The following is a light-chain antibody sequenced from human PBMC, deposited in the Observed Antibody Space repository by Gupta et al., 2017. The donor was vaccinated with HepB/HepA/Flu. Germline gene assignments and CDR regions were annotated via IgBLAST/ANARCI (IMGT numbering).Light chain of an antibody. CDR2: DTS. CDR1: QSVSRY. V-gene: IGKV3-11*01. J-gene: IGKJ2*02. CDR3: QQRVNWPCT. Sequence: EIVLTQSPATLSLSPGERATLSCRASQSVSRYLAWYRRTPGQAPRLLISDTSNRATGIPARFSGSGSGTDFTLTISSLEPEDFAVYYCQQRVNWPCTFGQGTKMEIK.